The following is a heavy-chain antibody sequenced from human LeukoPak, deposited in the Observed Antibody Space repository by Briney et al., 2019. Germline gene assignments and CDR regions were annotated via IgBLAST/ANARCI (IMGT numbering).Heavy chain of an antibody. CDR1: GGSISSYY. CDR2: VYYSGST. CDR3: ARGGSGAYDWNY. V-gene: IGHV4-59*01. D-gene: IGHD2-15*01. J-gene: IGHJ4*02. Sequence: PSETLSLTCTVSGGSISSYYWNWIRQPPGRGLEWIGNVYYSGSTSYNPSLKSRVTISLDTSKNQFSLKLRSVTAADTAVYYCARGGSGAYDWNYWGQGTLVTASS.